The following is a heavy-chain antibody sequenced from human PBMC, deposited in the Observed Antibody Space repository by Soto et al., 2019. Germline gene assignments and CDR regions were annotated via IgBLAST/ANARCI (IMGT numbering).Heavy chain of an antibody. Sequence: EVQLVETGGGLIQPGGSLRLSCAASGFTVSSNYMSWVRQAPGQGLEWVSFIYSGGRTYYADSVKVRFTISRDNSKNTLYLQLNSLRAEDTAVYYCAREAISSDYFDYWGQGTLVIVSS. D-gene: IGHD3-22*01. CDR2: IYSGGRT. CDR1: GFTVSSNY. J-gene: IGHJ4*02. V-gene: IGHV3-53*02. CDR3: AREAISSDYFDY.